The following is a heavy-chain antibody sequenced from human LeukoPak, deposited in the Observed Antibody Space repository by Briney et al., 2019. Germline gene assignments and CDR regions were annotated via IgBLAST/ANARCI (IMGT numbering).Heavy chain of an antibody. CDR2: INPNSGGT. V-gene: IGHV1-2*02. Sequence: ASVTDSCKASGYTFTGYYMHWVRQAPGQGLEWMGWINPNSGGTNYVQKFQGRVTMTRDTSISTAYMELSRLRSDDTAVYDCARGFHSSSWFGGNWFDPWGQGTLVTVSS. CDR3: ARGFHSSSWFGGNWFDP. J-gene: IGHJ5*02. D-gene: IGHD6-13*01. CDR1: GYTFTGYY.